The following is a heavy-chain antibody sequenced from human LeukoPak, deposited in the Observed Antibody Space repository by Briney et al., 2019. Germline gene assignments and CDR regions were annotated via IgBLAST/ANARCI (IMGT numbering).Heavy chain of an antibody. CDR1: GGSMSSYD. CDR3: ARVTDRSGYFHAFDI. V-gene: IGHV4-59*01. CDR2: VYYSGST. J-gene: IGHJ3*02. D-gene: IGHD3-22*01. Sequence: SETLSLTCTVPGGSMSSYDWSWIRQPPGKGLEWIGYVYYSGSTNYNPSLKSRVTISVDTSKNQFSLKLSSVTAADTAVYYCARVTDRSGYFHAFDIWGQGTMVTVSS.